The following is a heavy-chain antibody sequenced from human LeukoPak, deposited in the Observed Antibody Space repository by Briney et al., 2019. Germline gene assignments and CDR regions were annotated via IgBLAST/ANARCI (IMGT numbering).Heavy chain of an antibody. CDR3: ANPGGVRGVGDY. Sequence: GGSLRLSCAASGFTFRFYAMNWVRQAPGKGLEWVSAISADGDSTYYADSVKGRFTISRDNSKNTLYLQMNSLRAEDTAVYYCANPGGVRGVGDYWGQGTLVTVSS. D-gene: IGHD3-10*01. CDR2: ISADGDST. V-gene: IGHV3-23*01. CDR1: GFTFRFYA. J-gene: IGHJ4*02.